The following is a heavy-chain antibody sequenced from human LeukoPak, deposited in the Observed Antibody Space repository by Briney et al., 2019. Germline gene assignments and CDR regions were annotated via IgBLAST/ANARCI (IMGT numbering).Heavy chain of an antibody. D-gene: IGHD5-12*01. Sequence: GGSLRLSCAASGFTFSTYAMSWVRQAPGKGLGWGSGISDSGGTTYYADSVKGRFTISRDNSKNTLYLQMNSLRAEDTAVYYCAKHTYRVDSFTDYWGQGTLVTVSS. V-gene: IGHV3-23*01. CDR3: AKHTYRVDSFTDY. J-gene: IGHJ4*02. CDR1: GFTFSTYA. CDR2: ISDSGGTT.